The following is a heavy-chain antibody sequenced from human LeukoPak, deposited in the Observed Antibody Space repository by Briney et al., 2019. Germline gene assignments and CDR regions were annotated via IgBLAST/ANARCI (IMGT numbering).Heavy chain of an antibody. CDR3: ARQFRQAARLDY. Sequence: PSETLSLTCAVYGGSFSGYYWSWIRQPPGKGLEWIGEINHSGSTNYNPSFKSRVTISVDTSKNQFSLKLSSVTAADTAVYYCARQFRQAARLDYWGQGTLVTVSS. D-gene: IGHD6-6*01. CDR2: INHSGST. J-gene: IGHJ4*02. CDR1: GGSFSGYY. V-gene: IGHV4-34*01.